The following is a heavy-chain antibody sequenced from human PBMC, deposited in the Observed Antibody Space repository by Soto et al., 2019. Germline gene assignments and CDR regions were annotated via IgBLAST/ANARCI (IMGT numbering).Heavy chain of an antibody. CDR2: IYYSGST. J-gene: IGHJ4*02. D-gene: IGHD3-3*01. CDR1: GGSISSGGYY. Sequence: TLSLTCTVSGGSISSGGYYWSWIRQHPGKGLEWIGYIYYSGSTYYNPSLKSRVTISVDTSKNQFSLKLSSVTAADTAVYYCASSNYDFWSSVDYWGQGTLVTVSS. CDR3: ASSNYDFWSSVDY. V-gene: IGHV4-31*03.